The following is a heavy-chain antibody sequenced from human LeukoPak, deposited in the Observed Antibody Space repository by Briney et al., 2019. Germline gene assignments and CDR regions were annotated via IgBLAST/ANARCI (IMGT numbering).Heavy chain of an antibody. Sequence: SQTLSLTCAISGVSVSSNSAAWNWIRQSPSRGLEWLGRTYYRSKWYNDYAVSVKSRITINPDTSKNQFSLQLNSVTPEDTAVYYCARDPSGGYAVVRGRWFDPWGQGTLVTVSS. J-gene: IGHJ5*02. D-gene: IGHD5-12*01. CDR3: ARDPSGGYAVVRGRWFDP. V-gene: IGHV6-1*01. CDR1: GVSVSSNSAA. CDR2: TYYRSKWYN.